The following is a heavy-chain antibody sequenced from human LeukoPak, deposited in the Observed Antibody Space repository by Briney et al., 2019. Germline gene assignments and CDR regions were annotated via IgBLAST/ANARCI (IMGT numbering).Heavy chain of an antibody. CDR2: INPNSGGT. D-gene: IGHD3-10*01. CDR3: ARDRTAMVRGVINY. J-gene: IGHJ4*02. V-gene: IGHV1-2*02. Sequence: ASVKVSCKASGYTFTGYYMHWVRQAPGQGLEWMGWINPNSGGTNYAQKFQGRVTVTRDTSISTAYMELSRLRSDDTAVYYCARDRTAMVRGVINYWGQGTLVTVSS. CDR1: GYTFTGYY.